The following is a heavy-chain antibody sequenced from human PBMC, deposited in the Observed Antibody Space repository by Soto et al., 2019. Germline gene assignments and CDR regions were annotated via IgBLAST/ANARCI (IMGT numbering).Heavy chain of an antibody. CDR2: IWYDGSNK. V-gene: IGHV3-33*01. D-gene: IGHD6-6*01. CDR3: AREMAARPSFDY. Sequence: GGSLRLSCAASGFTFSSYGMHWVRQAPGKGLEGVAVIWYDGSNKYYADSVKGRFTISRDNSKNTLYLQMNSLRAEDTAVYYCAREMAARPSFDYWGQGTLVTVSS. J-gene: IGHJ4*02. CDR1: GFTFSSYG.